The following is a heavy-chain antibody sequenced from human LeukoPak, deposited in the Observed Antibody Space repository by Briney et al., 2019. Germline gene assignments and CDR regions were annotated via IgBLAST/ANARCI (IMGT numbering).Heavy chain of an antibody. CDR1: GFTFSNYW. Sequence: PGGSLRLSCEGSGFTFSNYWMGWIRQAPGKGLQWVANIKTDGSEKYYVDSVKGRFTISRDNAKNSLYLQMNSLRAEDTAVYYCATHPILQWFGESSFDYWGQGTLVTVSS. CDR3: ATHPILQWFGESSFDY. V-gene: IGHV3-7*01. CDR2: IKTDGSEK. D-gene: IGHD3-10*01. J-gene: IGHJ4*02.